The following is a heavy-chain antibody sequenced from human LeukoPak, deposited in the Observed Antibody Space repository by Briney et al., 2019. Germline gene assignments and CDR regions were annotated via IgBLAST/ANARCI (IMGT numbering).Heavy chain of an antibody. D-gene: IGHD5-24*01. CDR3: ARHVGDGYTPFYYFDY. J-gene: IGHJ4*02. Sequence: ASVKVSCKASGYTFTGYYMHWVRQAPGQGLEWMGWINPNSGGTNYAQKFQGRVTMTRDTSISTAYMELSRLRSDDTAVYYCARHVGDGYTPFYYFDYWGQGTLVTVSS. V-gene: IGHV1-2*02. CDR1: GYTFTGYY. CDR2: INPNSGGT.